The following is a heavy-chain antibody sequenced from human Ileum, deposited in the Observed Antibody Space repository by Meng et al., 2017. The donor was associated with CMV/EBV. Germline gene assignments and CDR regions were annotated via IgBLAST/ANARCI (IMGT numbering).Heavy chain of an antibody. CDR3: KGEVSVWEYYYYYGMDV. CDR1: GFTFSNAW. D-gene: IGHD3-16*02. J-gene: IGHJ6*02. Sequence: GESLKISCAASGFTFSNAWMSWVRQAPGKGLEWVGRIKSKTDGGTTDYAAPVKGRFTISRDDSKNTLYLQMNSLKTEDTDVYYCKGEVSVWEYYYYYGMDVWGQGTTVTVSS. V-gene: IGHV3-15*01. CDR2: IKSKTDGGTT.